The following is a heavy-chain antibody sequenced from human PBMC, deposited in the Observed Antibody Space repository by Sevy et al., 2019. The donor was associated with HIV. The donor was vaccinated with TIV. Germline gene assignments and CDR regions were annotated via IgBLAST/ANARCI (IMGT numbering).Heavy chain of an antibody. CDR3: ARDRKVLLVVYAIPFDAFDI. Sequence: GGSLRLSCTASGFTFSIHAMHWVRQGPGKGPEWVAFIRNDGSHEYYADSVKGRFTISRDNSKNTLYLQMNSLRPEDTAVYYCARDRKVLLVVYAIPFDAFDIWGQGTMVTVSS. V-gene: IGHV3-30*02. CDR1: GFTFSIHA. J-gene: IGHJ3*02. D-gene: IGHD2-8*02. CDR2: IRNDGSHE.